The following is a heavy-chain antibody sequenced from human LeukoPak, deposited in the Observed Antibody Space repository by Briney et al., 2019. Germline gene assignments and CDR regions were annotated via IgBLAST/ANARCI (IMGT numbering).Heavy chain of an antibody. CDR2: IYYSGST. CDR1: GGSISSYY. D-gene: IGHD5-12*01. J-gene: IGHJ6*03. CDR3: ASGYEGRYYMDV. V-gene: IGHV4-59*01. Sequence: SETLSLTCTVSGGSISSYYWSWIRQPPGKGLEWIGYIYYSGSTNYNPSLKSRVTISVDTSKNQFSLKLSSVTAADTAVYYCASGYEGRYYMDVWGKGTTATVSS.